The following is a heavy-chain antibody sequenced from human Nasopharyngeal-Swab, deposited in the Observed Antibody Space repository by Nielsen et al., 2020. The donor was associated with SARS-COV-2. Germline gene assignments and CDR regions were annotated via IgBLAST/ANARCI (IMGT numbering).Heavy chain of an antibody. CDR2: ISGTSTYI. CDR1: GFTFSTYS. J-gene: IGHJ4*02. V-gene: IGHV3-21*01. CDR3: ARDDHGADYFDY. D-gene: IGHD1-14*01. Sequence: GESLKISCTASGFTFSTYSMNWVRQAPGKGLEWVSSISGTSTYIYYADSVKGRFTVSRDNARNSLYLQMNSLRAEDTAVYYCARDDHGADYFDYWGQGTLVTVSS.